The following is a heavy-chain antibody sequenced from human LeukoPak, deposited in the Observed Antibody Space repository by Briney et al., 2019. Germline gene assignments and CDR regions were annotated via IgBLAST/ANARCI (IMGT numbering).Heavy chain of an antibody. Sequence: PSETLSLTCTVSGYSISSGYYWGWIRQPPGKGLEWIGSIFHSGSTYYNPSLKSRLTISVDTSKNQFSLKLSSVTAADTAVYYCARDFRYCSGGSCYSYFDYWGQGILVTVSS. V-gene: IGHV4-38-2*02. CDR1: GYSISSGYY. CDR2: IFHSGST. D-gene: IGHD2-15*01. CDR3: ARDFRYCSGGSCYSYFDY. J-gene: IGHJ4*02.